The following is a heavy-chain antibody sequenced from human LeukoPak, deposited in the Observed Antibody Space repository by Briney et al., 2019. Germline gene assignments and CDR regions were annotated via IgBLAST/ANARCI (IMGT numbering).Heavy chain of an antibody. J-gene: IGHJ4*02. CDR3: ARSPVVAATNRPFDY. D-gene: IGHD2-15*01. CDR2: ISYDGSNK. CDR1: GFTFSSYA. Sequence: QPGGSLRLSCAASGFTFSSYAMHGVRQAPGKGLEWVAVISYDGSNKYYADSVKGRFTISRDNSKNTLYLQMNSLRAEDTAVYYCARSPVVAATNRPFDYWGQGTLVTVSS. V-gene: IGHV3-30-3*01.